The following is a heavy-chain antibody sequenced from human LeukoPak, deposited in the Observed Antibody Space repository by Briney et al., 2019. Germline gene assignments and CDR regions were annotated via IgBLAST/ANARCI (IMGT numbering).Heavy chain of an antibody. D-gene: IGHD3-10*01. V-gene: IGHV4-34*11. Sequence: SETLSLTCAVYGGSFSGYYWDWIRQPPGKGLEWIGSVYYSGSTYYNPSLKSRVAISVDTSKNQFSLEVNSVTAADTAVYFCVGEKSFFGEDIWSQGTMVTVSS. CDR2: VYYSGST. CDR3: VGEKSFFGEDI. J-gene: IGHJ3*02. CDR1: GGSFSGYY.